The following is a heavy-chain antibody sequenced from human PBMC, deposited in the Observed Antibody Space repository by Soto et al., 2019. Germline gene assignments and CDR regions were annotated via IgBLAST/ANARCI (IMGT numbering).Heavy chain of an antibody. CDR2: IRSKAYGGTI. CDR1: GFTFGDYA. Sequence: PGGSLRLSCTASGFTFGDYAMSWFRQAPGKGLEYIAFIRSKAYGGTIEYAASVKGRFTISRDDSKTIAYLQMNSLKTEDTAVYYCTGSHYYGGPLDLWGQGTLVTVSS. CDR3: TGSHYYGGPLDL. V-gene: IGHV3-49*03. J-gene: IGHJ5*02. D-gene: IGHD4-17*01.